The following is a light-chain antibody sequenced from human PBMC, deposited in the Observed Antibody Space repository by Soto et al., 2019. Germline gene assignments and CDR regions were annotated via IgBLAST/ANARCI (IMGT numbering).Light chain of an antibody. CDR1: QSVSSY. V-gene: IGKV3-15*01. Sequence: EIVLTQSPVTLSLSPGERATLSCRASQSVSSYLAWYQQKPGQAPRLPIFGASTRATGIPVRFSGSGSGTEFTLTISSLQSEDFAVYYCQQYNNWPRTFGQGTKVDIK. CDR2: GAS. CDR3: QQYNNWPRT. J-gene: IGKJ1*01.